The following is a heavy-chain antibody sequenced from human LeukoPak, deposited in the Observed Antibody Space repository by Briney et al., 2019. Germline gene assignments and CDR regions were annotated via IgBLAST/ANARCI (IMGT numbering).Heavy chain of an antibody. CDR3: AKALSTSLAYYYYYGMDV. V-gene: IGHV3-23*01. CDR2: ISGSGGST. D-gene: IGHD2-2*01. J-gene: IGHJ6*02. Sequence: GGSLILSCAASGFTFSSYAMSWVRQAPGKGLEWVSAISGSGGSTYYADSVKGRFTISRDNSKNTLYLQMNSLRAEDTAVYYCAKALSTSLAYYYYYGMDVWGQGTTVTVSS. CDR1: GFTFSSYA.